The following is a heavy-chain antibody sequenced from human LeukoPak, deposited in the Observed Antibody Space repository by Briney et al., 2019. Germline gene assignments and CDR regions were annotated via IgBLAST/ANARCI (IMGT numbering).Heavy chain of an antibody. D-gene: IGHD3-3*01. J-gene: IGHJ6*03. CDR1: GGTFGSYA. CDR3: ARGGRSTIFGYYYYMDV. Sequence: GASVKVSCKASGGTFGSYAISWVRQAPGQGLEWMGGIIPIFGTANYAQKFQGRVTITTDESTSTAYMELSSLRSEDTAVYYCARGGRSTIFGYYYYMDVWGKGTTVTVSS. V-gene: IGHV1-69*05. CDR2: IIPIFGTA.